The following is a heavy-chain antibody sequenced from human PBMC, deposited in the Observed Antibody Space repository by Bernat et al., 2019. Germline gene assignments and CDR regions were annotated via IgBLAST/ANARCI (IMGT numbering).Heavy chain of an antibody. Sequence: QVQLVESGGGVVQPGRSLRLSCAAAGFSLHNYNMHWVRKSPGKGLEWVALIWYDGTKQFYVDSVKGRFTISRDNSKNTLYLQMTTLRAEDAAVYYLAREGYDNNWDPHYFDFWGRGTLVTVSS. J-gene: IGHJ4*01. CDR1: GFSLHNYN. V-gene: IGHV3-33*01. D-gene: IGHD1-1*01. CDR3: AREGYDNNWDPHYFDF. CDR2: IWYDGTKQ.